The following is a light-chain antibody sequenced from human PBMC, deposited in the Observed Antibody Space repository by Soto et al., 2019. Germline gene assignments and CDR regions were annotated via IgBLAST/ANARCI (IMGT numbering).Light chain of an antibody. V-gene: IGKV3-20*01. Sequence: EIVLTQFPGTLSLSPGERATLSCRASQSVSSSYVAWYQQKPGQAPRLLIYGASSRATGIPDRFSGGGSGTDFSLSIGTLEPEDFAVYYWDQYGISPRTFGQGTKVEIK. CDR3: DQYGISPRT. CDR1: QSVSSSY. CDR2: GAS. J-gene: IGKJ1*01.